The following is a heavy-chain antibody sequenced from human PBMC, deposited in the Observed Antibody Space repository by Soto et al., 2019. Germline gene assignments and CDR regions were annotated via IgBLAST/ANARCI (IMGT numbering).Heavy chain of an antibody. V-gene: IGHV3-21*06. J-gene: IGHJ4*02. D-gene: IGHD3-9*01. CDR1: GFTFRNYN. CDR3: ARDIDFPGGDYSDS. Sequence: EVQLVESGGGLVKAGGSLRLFCTASGFTFRNYNMNWVRQAPGKGLEWVSSISTGGAYMFYADSVKGRFTISRDNAQNSLVLQIARPTAEDTAVYYCARDIDFPGGDYSDSRGQGTLVTVSS. CDR2: ISTGGAYM.